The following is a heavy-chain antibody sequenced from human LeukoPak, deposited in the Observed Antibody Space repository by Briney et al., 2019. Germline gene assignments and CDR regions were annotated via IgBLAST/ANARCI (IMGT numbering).Heavy chain of an antibody. CDR2: IYYSGST. CDR3: ARDQNTMIVVGAYDY. CDR1: GGSISSYY. J-gene: IGHJ4*02. D-gene: IGHD3-22*01. V-gene: IGHV4-39*07. Sequence: SETLSLTCTVSGGSISSYYWGWIRQPPGKGLEWIGSIYYSGSTYYNPSLKSRVTISVDTSKNQFSLKLSSVTAADTAVYYCARDQNTMIVVGAYDYWGQGTLVTVSS.